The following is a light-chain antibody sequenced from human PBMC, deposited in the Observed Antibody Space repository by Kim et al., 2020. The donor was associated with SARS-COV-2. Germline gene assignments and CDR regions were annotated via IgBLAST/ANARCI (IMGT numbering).Light chain of an antibody. CDR3: LLYYGGAQLV. J-gene: IGLJ3*02. V-gene: IGLV7-43*01. Sequence: GGPVTSPCASSTGAVTSGYYPNWFQQKPGQAPRALIYSTSNKPSWTPARFSGSLLGGKAALTLSGVQPEDEAEYYCLLYYGGAQLVFGGGTQLTVL. CDR1: TGAVTSGYY. CDR2: STS.